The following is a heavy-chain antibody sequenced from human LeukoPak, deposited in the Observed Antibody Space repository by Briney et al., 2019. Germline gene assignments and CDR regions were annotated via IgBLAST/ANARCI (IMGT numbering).Heavy chain of an antibody. J-gene: IGHJ3*02. CDR2: ISGSGGST. CDR3: AKVDGSKIGVAITYAFDI. Sequence: AGGSLRLSCAASGFTFSSYAMSWVRQAPGKGLEWVSSISGSGGSTHYVDSVKGRFTISRDDSKNTLYLQLNTLRADDTAVYYCAKVDGSKIGVAITYAFDIWGQGTRVTVSS. D-gene: IGHD4-23*01. CDR1: GFTFSSYA. V-gene: IGHV3-23*01.